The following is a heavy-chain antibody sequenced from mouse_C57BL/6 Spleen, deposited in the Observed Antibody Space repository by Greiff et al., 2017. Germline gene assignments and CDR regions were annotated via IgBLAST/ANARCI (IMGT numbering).Heavy chain of an antibody. CDR1: GFTFKNTY. V-gene: IGHV14-3*01. CDR3: ALDGYYEGYYAMDY. J-gene: IGHJ4*01. CDR2: IDPAKGTT. Sequence: EVQLQQSVAELVRPGASVKLSCTASGFTFKNTYMHWVKQRPEQGLEWIGRIDPAKGTTKYAPNISGKATITADTSSNTAYLQLSSLTSEDAAIYYCALDGYYEGYYAMDYWGQGTSVTVSS. D-gene: IGHD2-3*01.